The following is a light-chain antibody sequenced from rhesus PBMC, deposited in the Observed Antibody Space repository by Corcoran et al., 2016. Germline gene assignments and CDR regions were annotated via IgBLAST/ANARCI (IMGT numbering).Light chain of an antibody. CDR2: GAS. J-gene: IGKJ1*01. Sequence: ETVVTQSPATLSLSPGERATLSCRASQSVGSNLAWYQQKPGQAPRRLIYGASSRATGIPDRFSGSGSGTDFTLTISSLEPEDIGVYYCQQSSNLWTFGQGTKVEIK. CDR3: QQSSNLWT. V-gene: IGKV3-24*04. CDR1: QSVGSN.